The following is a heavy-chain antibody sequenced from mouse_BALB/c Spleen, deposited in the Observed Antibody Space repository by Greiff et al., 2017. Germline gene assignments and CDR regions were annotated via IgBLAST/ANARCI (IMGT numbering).Heavy chain of an antibody. J-gene: IGHJ3*01. V-gene: IGHV5-17*02. Sequence: EVQLVESGGGLVQPGGSRKLSCAASGFTFSSFGMHWVRQAPEKGLEWVAYISSGSSTIYYADTVKGRFTISRDNPKNTLCLQMTSLRSEDTAMYYCSRGRGYYGNYELAYWGQGTLVTVSA. CDR1: GFTFSSFG. D-gene: IGHD2-1*01. CDR2: ISSGSSTI. CDR3: SRGRGYYGNYELAY.